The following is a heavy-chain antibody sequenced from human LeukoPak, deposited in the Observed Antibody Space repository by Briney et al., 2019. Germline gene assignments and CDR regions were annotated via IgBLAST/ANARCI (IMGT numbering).Heavy chain of an antibody. Sequence: PGGSLRLSCAASGFTFSSYAMTWVRQAPGKGLEWVSVISGSDGSTYYADPVKGRFTISRDNSKNTLYLQMNSLRAEDTAVYYCAKTPRDSSGYYFDYWGQGTLVTVSS. CDR3: AKTPRDSSGYYFDY. V-gene: IGHV3-23*01. J-gene: IGHJ4*02. CDR2: ISGSDGST. CDR1: GFTFSSYA. D-gene: IGHD6-19*01.